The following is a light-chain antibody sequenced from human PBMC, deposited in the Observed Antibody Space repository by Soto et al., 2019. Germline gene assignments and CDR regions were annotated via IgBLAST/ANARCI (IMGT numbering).Light chain of an antibody. CDR3: QQYNKWPPVT. CDR2: GAS. Sequence: EIVMTLSPATLSVSPGERATLSCRASQSVSSNLAWYQQKPGQAPRLLIHGASTRATGIPARFSGSGSGTEFTLTISSLQSEDFAVYYCQQYNKWPPVTFGGGTKVDIK. J-gene: IGKJ4*01. CDR1: QSVSSN. V-gene: IGKV3-15*01.